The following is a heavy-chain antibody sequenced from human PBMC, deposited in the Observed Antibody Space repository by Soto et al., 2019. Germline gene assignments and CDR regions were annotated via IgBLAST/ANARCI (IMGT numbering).Heavy chain of an antibody. J-gene: IGHJ4*02. CDR2: IYHSGST. V-gene: IGHV4-39*01. Sequence: SETLSLTCTVSGGSISSSSYYWGWIRQPPGKGLEWIGSIYHSGSTYYNPSLKSRVTISVDTSKNQFSLKLSSVTAADTAVYYCARRLLYCGGDCYSRAEIDYWGQGTLVTVSS. D-gene: IGHD2-21*02. CDR1: GGSISSSSYY. CDR3: ARRLLYCGGDCYSRAEIDY.